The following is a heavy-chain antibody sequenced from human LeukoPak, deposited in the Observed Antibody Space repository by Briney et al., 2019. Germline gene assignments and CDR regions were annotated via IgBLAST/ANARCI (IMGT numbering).Heavy chain of an antibody. CDR2: VYMGGTT. D-gene: IGHD5-18*01. CDR1: GFTVRTNY. V-gene: IGHV3-66*01. J-gene: IGHJ4*02. CDR3: ARGLLRDGYTYTYSFDY. Sequence: GGSLRLSCAASGFTVRTNYMNWVRQAPGKGLEWVSVVYMGGTTYYADSVEGRFTISRDSTKNTIYLQMNNLRAEDTAVYYCARGLLRDGYTYTYSFDYWGQGALVTVSS.